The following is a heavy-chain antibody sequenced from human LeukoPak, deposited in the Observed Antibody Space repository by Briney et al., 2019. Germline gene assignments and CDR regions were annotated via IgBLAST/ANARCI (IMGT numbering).Heavy chain of an antibody. Sequence: GASVKVSCKASGYTLTSNGISWVRQAPGQGLEWMGWISAYNGNTNYAQKLQGRVTMTTDASTSTAYMELRSLGSDDTAVYYCARDGGYGRRYYHHYGMEVWGQGTTVTVSS. CDR2: ISAYNGNT. D-gene: IGHD5-18*01. CDR1: GYTLTSNG. J-gene: IGHJ6*02. CDR3: ARDGGYGRRYYHHYGMEV. V-gene: IGHV1-18*01.